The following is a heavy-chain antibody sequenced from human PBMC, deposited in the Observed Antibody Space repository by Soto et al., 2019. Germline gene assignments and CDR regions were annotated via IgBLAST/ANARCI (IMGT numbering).Heavy chain of an antibody. D-gene: IGHD3-10*01. CDR3: ARSFWDAYGSGSYNRYSLFDY. J-gene: IGHJ4*02. V-gene: IGHV4-30-4*01. CDR1: GGSISSGDYY. Sequence: SETLSLTCTVSGGSISSGDYYWSWILQTPGKGLEWIGYIYYSGSTYYNPSLKSRVTISVDTSKNQFSLKLSAVTAADTAVYYCARSFWDAYGSGSYNRYSLFDYWGQGTLVTVSS. CDR2: IYYSGST.